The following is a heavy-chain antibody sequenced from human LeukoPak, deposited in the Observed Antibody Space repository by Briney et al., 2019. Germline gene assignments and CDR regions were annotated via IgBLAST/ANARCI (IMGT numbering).Heavy chain of an antibody. CDR1: GYTFSAYY. D-gene: IGHD1-26*01. CDR3: ATNIVGAHTGFDY. CDR2: INPNSGGT. J-gene: IGHJ4*02. V-gene: IGHV1-2*02. Sequence: VSVKVSCKASGYTFSAYYMHWVRQAPGQGLEWMGEINPNSGGTNYAQKFQGRVTLTRDTSISTAYMELSSLRSDDTAVYYCATNIVGAHTGFDYWGQGTLVTVSS.